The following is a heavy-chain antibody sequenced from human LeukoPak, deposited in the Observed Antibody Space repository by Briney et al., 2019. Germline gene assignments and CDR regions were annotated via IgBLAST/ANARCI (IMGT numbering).Heavy chain of an antibody. V-gene: IGHV4-34*01. CDR3: ARGRTTYGSGSYYKAYRHNWFDP. CDR1: SGSFSGYY. J-gene: IGHJ5*02. CDR2: INHSGST. D-gene: IGHD3-10*01. Sequence: SETLSLTCAVYSGSFSGYYWSWIRQPPGKGLEWIGEINHSGSTNYNPSLKSRVTISVDTSKNQFSLKLSSVTAADTAVYYCARGRTTYGSGSYYKAYRHNWFDPWGQGTLVTVSS.